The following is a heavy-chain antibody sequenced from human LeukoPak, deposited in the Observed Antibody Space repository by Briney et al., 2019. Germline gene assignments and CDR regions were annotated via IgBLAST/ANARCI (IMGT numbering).Heavy chain of an antibody. J-gene: IGHJ4*02. Sequence: ASVKVSCKASGYTFTGYNMHWVRQAPGQGLEWMGWINPNSGGTNYAQKFQGRVTMTRDTSISTAYMELSRLRSDDTAVYYCARDSSIGYDRVNFDYWGQGTLVTVSS. D-gene: IGHD3-22*01. CDR2: INPNSGGT. CDR3: ARDSSIGYDRVNFDY. V-gene: IGHV1-2*02. CDR1: GYTFTGYN.